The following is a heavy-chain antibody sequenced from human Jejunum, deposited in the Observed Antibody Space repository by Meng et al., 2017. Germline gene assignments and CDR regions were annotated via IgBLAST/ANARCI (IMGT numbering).Heavy chain of an antibody. CDR3: ARGNEYSNYGADF. CDR1: GGSISDYS. CDR2: INDSGST. J-gene: IGHJ4*02. Sequence: QVKLQQWVAGLLKRSETMSLTCAVYGGSISDYSWTWIRQPPGKGLEWIGEINDSGSTNYNPSLKSRVTISVDTSKSQFYLRVSSVTAADTAVYYCARGNEYSNYGADFWGQGTLVTVSS. V-gene: IGHV4-34*01. D-gene: IGHD4-11*01.